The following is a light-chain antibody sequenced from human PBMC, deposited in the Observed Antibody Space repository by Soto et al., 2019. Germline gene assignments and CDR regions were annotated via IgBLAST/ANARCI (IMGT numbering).Light chain of an antibody. Sequence: DIQMTQSPSTLSASVGDIVTITCRASQRISSWLAWYQQKPGKSPKLLIYDASSLEIGVQSRFSGSGSGTEFTLTISSLQPDDFATYYCQQYNSYSPPYTFGQGTKLEIK. CDR3: QQYNSYSPPYT. J-gene: IGKJ2*01. CDR1: QRISSW. CDR2: DAS. V-gene: IGKV1-5*01.